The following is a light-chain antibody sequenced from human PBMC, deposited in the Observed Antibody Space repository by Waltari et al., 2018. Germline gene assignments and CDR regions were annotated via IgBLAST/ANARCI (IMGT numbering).Light chain of an antibody. CDR2: AAS. CDR3: QQYYSTPLYT. J-gene: IGKJ2*01. CDR1: QGISNS. V-gene: IGKV1-NL1*01. Sequence: DIQMTQSPSSLSASVGNRVTITCRASQGISNSLAWYQQKPGKAPKLLLYAASRLDRGVPSRFSGSGSGTDYTLTVSGLQPEDFATSYCQQYYSTPLYTFGQGTNLKIK.